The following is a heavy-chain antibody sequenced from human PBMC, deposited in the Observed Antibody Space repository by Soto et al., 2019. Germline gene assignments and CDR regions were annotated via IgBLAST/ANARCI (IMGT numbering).Heavy chain of an antibody. CDR2: IYHSGST. V-gene: IGHV4-61*01. CDR3: GTHGYYEYFQY. CDR1: GGSVSSGSDN. D-gene: IGHD3-22*01. Sequence: SETLSLTCTVSGGSVSSGSDNWSWIRQTPGKGLEWIAYIYHSGSTNYNPSHRSRGTISVGSSKNQYSLNQRPRPAADTAVYYCGTHGYYEYFQYWGQGTLVTVSS. J-gene: IGHJ4*02.